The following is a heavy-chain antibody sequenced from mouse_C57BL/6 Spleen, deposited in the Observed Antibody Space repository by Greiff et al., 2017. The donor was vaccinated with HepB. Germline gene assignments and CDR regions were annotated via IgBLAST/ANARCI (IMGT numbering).Heavy chain of an antibody. J-gene: IGHJ4*01. D-gene: IGHD2-10*02. CDR1: GYTFTRYW. CDR3: ARDGYGKRGMDY. V-gene: IGHV1-53*01. Sequence: VQLQQPGTELVKPGASVKLSCKASGYTFTRYWMHWVKQRPGQGLEWIGNINPSNGGTNYNEKFKSKATLTVDKSSSTAYMQLSSLTSEDSAVYYCARDGYGKRGMDYWGQGTSVTVSS. CDR2: INPSNGGT.